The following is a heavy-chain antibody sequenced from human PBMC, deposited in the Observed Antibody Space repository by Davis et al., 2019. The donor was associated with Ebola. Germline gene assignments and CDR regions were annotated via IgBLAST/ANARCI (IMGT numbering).Heavy chain of an antibody. CDR1: GYTFTSYY. J-gene: IGHJ6*02. CDR3: ARGFTAVAGTWGLHYYYYGMDV. CDR2: INPSGGST. V-gene: IGHV1-46*01. Sequence: AASVKVSCKASGYTFTSYYMHWVRQAPGQGLEWMGIINPSGGSTSYAQKFQGRVTMTRDPSTSTVYMELSSLRSEDTAVYYCARGFTAVAGTWGLHYYYYGMDVWGQGTTVTVSS. D-gene: IGHD6-19*01.